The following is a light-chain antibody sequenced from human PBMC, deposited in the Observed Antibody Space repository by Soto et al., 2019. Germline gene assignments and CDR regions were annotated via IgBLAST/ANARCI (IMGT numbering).Light chain of an antibody. CDR2: DVS. CDR3: SAYTSSSTLV. Sequence: SVLTQPASVSGSPGQSITISCTGTSSDVGGYNYVSWYQQHPGKAPKLMIYDVSNRPSGVSNRFSGSKSRNTASLTISGLQAEDEADNYCSAYTSSSTLVFGTGTKVTVL. CDR1: SSDVGGYNY. J-gene: IGLJ1*01. V-gene: IGLV2-14*01.